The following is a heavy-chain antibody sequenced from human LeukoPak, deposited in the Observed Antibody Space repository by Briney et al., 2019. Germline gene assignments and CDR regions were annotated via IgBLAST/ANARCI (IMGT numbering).Heavy chain of an antibody. CDR1: GGSMTYYY. J-gene: IGHJ4*02. D-gene: IGHD2-8*01. CDR2: IYYSGNT. CDR3: ARQRGVYVDY. V-gene: IGHV4-59*08. Sequence: SETLSLTCTVSGGSMTYYYWTWIRQPPGKGLEWIGYIYYSGNTNYNPSLKSRVTISVDTSKNQFSLTVGSVTAADTAVFYCARQRGVYVDYWGQGTLVTVSS.